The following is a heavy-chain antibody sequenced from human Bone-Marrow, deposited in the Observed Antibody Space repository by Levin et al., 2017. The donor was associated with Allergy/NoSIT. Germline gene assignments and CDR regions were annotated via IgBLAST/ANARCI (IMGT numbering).Heavy chain of an antibody. CDR2: VKQDGSEK. CDR1: GFTFSRHW. CDR3: ARAVRQDKDDGEYGWAFDY. J-gene: IGHJ4*02. V-gene: IGHV3-7*01. Sequence: PSGGSLRLSCAASGFTFSRHWMSWVRQAPGKGLEWVANVKQDGSEKHYVDSVKGRFTISRDNAKNSMYLQMNTLRAEDTAVYYCARAVRQDKDDGEYGWAFDYWGQGTLVTVSS. D-gene: IGHD1-1*01.